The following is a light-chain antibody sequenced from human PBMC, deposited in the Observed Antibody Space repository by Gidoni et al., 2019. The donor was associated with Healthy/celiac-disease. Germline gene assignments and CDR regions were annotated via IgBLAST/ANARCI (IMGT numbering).Light chain of an antibody. Sequence: DILLTQSPPSLSASVGVRVTTTCQASQDISNYLNWYQQNPGKAPKLLTYDASNLETGVPSRCSGSGSGTDFTFTISSLQHEDIATYYCQQDDKLPRTFGHGTKVDIK. CDR1: QDISNY. J-gene: IGKJ3*01. CDR2: DAS. CDR3: QQDDKLPRT. V-gene: IGKV1-33*01.